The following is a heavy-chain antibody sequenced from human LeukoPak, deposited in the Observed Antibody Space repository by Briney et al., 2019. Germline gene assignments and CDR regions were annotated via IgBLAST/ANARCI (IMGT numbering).Heavy chain of an antibody. CDR2: IYSGGST. CDR1: GFTVSSNY. D-gene: IGHD3-9*01. CDR3: ARDQYYDILTGYYTDYYYYYGMDV. J-gene: IGHJ6*02. Sequence: GGSLRLSCAASGFTVSSNYMSWVRQAPGKGLEWVSVIYSGGSTYYADSVKGRFTISRDNSKNTLYLQMNSLRAEDTAVYYCARDQYYDILTGYYTDYYYYYGMDVWGQGTTVTVSS. V-gene: IGHV3-66*01.